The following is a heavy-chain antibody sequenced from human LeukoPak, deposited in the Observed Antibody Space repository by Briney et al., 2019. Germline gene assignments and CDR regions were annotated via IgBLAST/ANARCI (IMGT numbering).Heavy chain of an antibody. V-gene: IGHV3-23*01. J-gene: IGHJ5*02. CDR1: GFTFRNCA. Sequence: GGSLRLSCAASGFTFRNCAMSWVRQPPGKGLEWVSAVSDDGALTWYADSVKGRFTISRDNSKNTLYLQMNSLRAEDTAVYYCAKDIVVVPAAITGAWFDPWGQGTLVTVSS. D-gene: IGHD2-2*01. CDR2: VSDDGALT. CDR3: AKDIVVVPAAITGAWFDP.